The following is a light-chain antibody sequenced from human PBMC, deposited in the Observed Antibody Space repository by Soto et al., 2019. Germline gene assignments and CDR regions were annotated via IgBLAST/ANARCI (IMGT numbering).Light chain of an antibody. CDR2: EVN. CDR1: SNDVGGYKY. V-gene: IGLV2-14*03. Sequence: ALTQPASVSGAPGQSITISCTGTSNDVGGYKYVSWYQQRPGTAPKLIMFEVNNRPSGVSDRFSGSRSANTASLTISGLQAQDEADYYCSSYSSNNILSYVFGTGTKVTVL. CDR3: SSYSSNNILSYV. J-gene: IGLJ1*01.